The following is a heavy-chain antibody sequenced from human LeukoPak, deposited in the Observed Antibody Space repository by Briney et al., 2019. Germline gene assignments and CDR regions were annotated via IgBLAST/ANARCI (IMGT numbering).Heavy chain of an antibody. CDR3: GKIRLDSATGY. V-gene: IGHV3-23*01. J-gene: IGHJ4*02. D-gene: IGHD2-15*01. CDR2: IGGSGATT. Sequence: GGSLRLSCAASGFSFGAHGMNWVCQAPGKGLEWVSAIGGSGATTYYADSVRGRFTISRDNFKNTMYLQMNSLRAEDTAVYYCGKIRLDSATGYWGQGTLVTVSS. CDR1: GFSFGAHG.